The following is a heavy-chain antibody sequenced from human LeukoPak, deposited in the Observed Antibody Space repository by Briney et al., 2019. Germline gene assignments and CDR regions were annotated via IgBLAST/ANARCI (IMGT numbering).Heavy chain of an antibody. Sequence: ASVKVSCKASGYTFTSYAMNWVRQAPGQGLEWMGWINTNTGNPTYAQGFTGRFFFSLDTSVSTAYLQISSLKAEDTAVYYCARGAVKFGELFRSRFDYWGQGTLVTVSS. CDR3: ARGAVKFGELFRSRFDY. J-gene: IGHJ4*02. D-gene: IGHD3-10*01. V-gene: IGHV7-4-1*02. CDR2: INTNTGNP. CDR1: GYTFTSYA.